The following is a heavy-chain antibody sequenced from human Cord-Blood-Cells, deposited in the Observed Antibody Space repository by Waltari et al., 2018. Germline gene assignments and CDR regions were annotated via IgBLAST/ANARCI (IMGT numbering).Heavy chain of an antibody. J-gene: IGHJ4*02. CDR3: ARRGQYYYDSSGYYYYFDY. Sequence: QLQLQESGPGLVKPSETLSLTCTVPGGSISSSSYYWGWIRQPPGKGLEWIGSIYYSGSTYYNPSLKSRVTISVDTSKNQFSLKLSSVTAADTAMYYCARRGQYYYDSSGYYYYFDYWGQGTLVTVSS. D-gene: IGHD3-22*01. V-gene: IGHV4-39*01. CDR1: GGSISSSSYY. CDR2: IYYSGST.